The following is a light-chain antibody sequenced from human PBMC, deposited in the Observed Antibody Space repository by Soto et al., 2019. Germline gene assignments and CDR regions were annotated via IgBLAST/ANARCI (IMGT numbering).Light chain of an antibody. CDR1: QSVSSSY. CDR2: AAS. Sequence: EIVLTQSPGTLSLSPGDRATLSCRASQSVSSSYLGWYQQKPGQAPRLLMSAASSRASGVPVRFSGSGSGTDFTLTISRLQPEDFALYYCQQYGGSPITFGLGTRLEI. J-gene: IGKJ5*01. V-gene: IGKV3-20*01. CDR3: QQYGGSPIT.